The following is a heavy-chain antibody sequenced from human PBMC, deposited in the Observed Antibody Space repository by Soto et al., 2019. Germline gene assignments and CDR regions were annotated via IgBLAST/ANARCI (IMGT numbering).Heavy chain of an antibody. CDR3: ARDQTPKHYGDREELNY. J-gene: IGHJ4*02. CDR2: ISSSSSTI. CDR1: GFTFSSYS. Sequence: PGGSLRLSCAASGFTFSSYSMNWVRQAPGKGLEWVSYISSSSSTIYYADSVKGRFTISRDNAKNSLYLQMNSLRAEDTAVYYCARDQTPKHYGDREELNYWGQGTLVTVSS. D-gene: IGHD4-17*01. V-gene: IGHV3-48*01.